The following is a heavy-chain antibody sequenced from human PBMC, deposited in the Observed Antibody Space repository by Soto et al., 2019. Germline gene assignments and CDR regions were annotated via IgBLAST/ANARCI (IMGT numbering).Heavy chain of an antibody. V-gene: IGHV3-49*03. CDR3: TRTPWKYYDFWSGYPEPFDY. CDR1: GFTFGDYA. J-gene: IGHJ4*02. D-gene: IGHD3-3*01. CDR2: IRSKAYGGTT. Sequence: GGSLRLSCTASGFTFGDYAMSWFRQAPGKGLEWVGFIRSKAYGGTTEYAASVKGRFTISRDDSKSIAYLQMNSLKTEDTAVYYCTRTPWKYYDFWSGYPEPFDYWGQGTLVTVSS.